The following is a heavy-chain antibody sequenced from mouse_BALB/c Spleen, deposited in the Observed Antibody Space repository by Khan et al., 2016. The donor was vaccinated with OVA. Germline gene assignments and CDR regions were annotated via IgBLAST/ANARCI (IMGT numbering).Heavy chain of an antibody. CDR3: ARIYGGDFDY. J-gene: IGHJ2*01. CDR1: GYSITSDYA. Sequence: EVELVESGPGLVKPSQSLSLTCTVTGYSITSDYAWNWIRQFPGNKLEWMGHISYSGNTKYNPSLKSRISITRDTSKNQFFLQLISVTTEDTATYYCARIYGGDFDYWGQGTTLTVSS. V-gene: IGHV3-2*02. CDR2: ISYSGNT. D-gene: IGHD1-1*02.